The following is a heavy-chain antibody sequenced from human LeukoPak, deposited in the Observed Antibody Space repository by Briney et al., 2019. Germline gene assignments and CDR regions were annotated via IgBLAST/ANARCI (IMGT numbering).Heavy chain of an antibody. CDR1: GGSISSYY. CDR2: IYYSGST. Sequence: PSETLSLTCTVSGGSISSYYWSWLRQPPGKGLEWIGYIYYSGSTNYNPSLKSRVTISVDTSKNQFSLKLSSVTAADTAVYYCARDETETQGEYYGSGSYYNLGWFDPWGQGTLVTVSS. V-gene: IGHV4-59*01. D-gene: IGHD3-10*01. J-gene: IGHJ5*02. CDR3: ARDETETQGEYYGSGSYYNLGWFDP.